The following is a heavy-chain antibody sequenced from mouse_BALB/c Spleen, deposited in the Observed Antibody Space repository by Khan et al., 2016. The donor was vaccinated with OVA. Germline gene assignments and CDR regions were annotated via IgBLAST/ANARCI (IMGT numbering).Heavy chain of an antibody. Sequence: QVQLQQSGAELARPGASVKLSCKASGYTFTDYYLNWVKQRTGQGIEWIGDIYPGSGNTYFNERFKGKATLTAAKSSSTASMQLSSLTSDDSAVYFCARSGTGSFAYWGQGTLVTVSA. J-gene: IGHJ3*01. CDR2: IYPGSGNT. D-gene: IGHD4-1*01. CDR3: ARSGTGSFAY. V-gene: IGHV1-77*01. CDR1: GYTFTDYY.